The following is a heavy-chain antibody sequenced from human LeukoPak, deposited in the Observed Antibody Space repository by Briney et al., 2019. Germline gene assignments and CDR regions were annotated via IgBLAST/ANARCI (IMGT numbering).Heavy chain of an antibody. D-gene: IGHD2-15*01. CDR2: IYNSGTT. CDR1: GFSVSSNY. J-gene: IGHJ4*02. Sequence: GGSLRLSCAASGFSVSSNYMSWVRQAPGKGLEWVAVIYNSGTTKYADSVKGRLTIARDSSNNTLYLQMNSLRAEDTAVYYCARGWEWWDYWGQGSLVTVSS. V-gene: IGHV3-53*01. CDR3: ARGWEWWDY.